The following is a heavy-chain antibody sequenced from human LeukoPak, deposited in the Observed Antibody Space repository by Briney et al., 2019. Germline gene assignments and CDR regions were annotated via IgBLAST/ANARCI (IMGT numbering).Heavy chain of an antibody. Sequence: TSETLSLTCAVYGGSFSGYYWSRIRQPPGKGLEWIGEINHSGSTNYNPSLKSRVTISVDTSKNQFSLKLSSVTAADTAVYYCARLGIYYDSSGYYNYFDYWGQGTLVTVSS. D-gene: IGHD3-22*01. V-gene: IGHV4-34*01. CDR1: GGSFSGYY. J-gene: IGHJ4*02. CDR2: INHSGST. CDR3: ARLGIYYDSSGYYNYFDY.